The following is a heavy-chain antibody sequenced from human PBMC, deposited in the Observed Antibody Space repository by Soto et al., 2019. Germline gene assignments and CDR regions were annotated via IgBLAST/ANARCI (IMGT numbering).Heavy chain of an antibody. J-gene: IGHJ3*02. D-gene: IGHD2-2*01. V-gene: IGHV4-59*08. CDR1: GGSIGSYY. CDR2: IYYSGST. CDR3: ARRYCSSTSCYFSRFAFDI. Sequence: SETLSLTCTVSGGSIGSYYWSWVRQPPGKGLEWIGYIYYSGSTNYNPSLKSRVTISVDTSKNQFSLKLSSVTAADTAVYYCARRYCSSTSCYFSRFAFDIWGQGTMVTV.